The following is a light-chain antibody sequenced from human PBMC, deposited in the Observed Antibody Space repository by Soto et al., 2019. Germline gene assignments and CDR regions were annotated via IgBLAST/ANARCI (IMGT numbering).Light chain of an antibody. Sequence: DIVRTLSPSTLSVSPWERATLSCMASQSISSNLAWYQQKPGQAPRLLMFRTSSRATGFPARFSGSGSGTEFNLTISSLQSEDFGVYYCQQYNNWPRAPFGGGSKV. CDR3: QQYNNWPRAP. CDR2: RTS. CDR1: QSISSN. J-gene: IGKJ4*01. V-gene: IGKV3-15*01.